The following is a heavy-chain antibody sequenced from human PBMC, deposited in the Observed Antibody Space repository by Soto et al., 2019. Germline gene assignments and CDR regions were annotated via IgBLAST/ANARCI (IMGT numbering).Heavy chain of an antibody. CDR3: ARGSGYSYGEGDY. CDR2: IMPIFGTA. Sequence: QVQLVQSGAEVKKPGSSVKVSCKASGGTFNNHAISWVRQAPGQGLEWMGGIMPIFGTANYAQKFQGRVTITSDESTSPAYMELSSLRSDDTAVYYCARGSGYSYGEGDYWGQGTLVTVSS. V-gene: IGHV1-69*05. CDR1: GGTFNNHA. J-gene: IGHJ4*02. D-gene: IGHD5-18*01.